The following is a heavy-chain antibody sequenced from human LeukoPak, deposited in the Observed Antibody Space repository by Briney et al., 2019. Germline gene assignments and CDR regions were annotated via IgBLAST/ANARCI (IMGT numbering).Heavy chain of an antibody. CDR2: ISSSGSTI. J-gene: IGHJ4*02. CDR1: GFTVSSNY. Sequence: PGGSLRLSCAASGFTVSSNYMSWVRQAPGKGLEWVSYISSSGSTIYYAGSVKGRFTISRDNAKNSLYLQMNSLRAEDTAVYYCARDGHGGNQGYWGQGTLVTVSS. CDR3: ARDGHGGNQGY. D-gene: IGHD4-23*01. V-gene: IGHV3-11*01.